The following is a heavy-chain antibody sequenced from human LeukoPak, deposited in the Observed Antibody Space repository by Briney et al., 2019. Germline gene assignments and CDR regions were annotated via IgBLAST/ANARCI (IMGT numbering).Heavy chain of an antibody. Sequence: ASVTVSCTASGGTFSSYAISWVRQAPGQGLEWMGGIIPIFGTANYAQKFQGRVTITADESTSTAYMELSSLRSEDTAVYYCARGGSGSPVDYWGQGTLVTVSS. CDR2: IIPIFGTA. D-gene: IGHD1-26*01. CDR3: ARGGSGSPVDY. CDR1: GGTFSSYA. V-gene: IGHV1-69*13. J-gene: IGHJ4*02.